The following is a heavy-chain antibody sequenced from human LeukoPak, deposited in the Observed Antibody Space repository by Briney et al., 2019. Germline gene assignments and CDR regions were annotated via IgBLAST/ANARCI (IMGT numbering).Heavy chain of an antibody. V-gene: IGHV4-34*01. J-gene: IGHJ4*02. CDR1: GGSFSGYY. CDR2: INHSGST. CDR3: ARGATTRHDFDY. Sequence: SETLSLTYAVYGGSFSGYYWSWIRQPPGKGLEWIGEINHSGSTNYNPSLKSRVTISVDTSKNQFSLKLSSVTAADTAVYYCARGATTRHDFDYWGQGTLVTVSS. D-gene: IGHD1-26*01.